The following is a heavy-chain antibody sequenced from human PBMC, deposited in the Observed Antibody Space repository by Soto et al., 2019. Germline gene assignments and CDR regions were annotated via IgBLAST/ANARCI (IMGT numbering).Heavy chain of an antibody. Sequence: QVQLVESGGGLVKPGGSLRLSCAASGFTFSDYYMSWIRQAPGKGLEWVSYISTGGTTIYYADSVKGRFTISRDNAKISLYLQMNSLRAEDTAVYYCARGAYNYYYYMDVWGKGTTVTVSS. CDR3: ARGAYNYYYYMDV. V-gene: IGHV3-11*01. J-gene: IGHJ6*03. D-gene: IGHD3-16*01. CDR1: GFTFSDYY. CDR2: ISTGGTTI.